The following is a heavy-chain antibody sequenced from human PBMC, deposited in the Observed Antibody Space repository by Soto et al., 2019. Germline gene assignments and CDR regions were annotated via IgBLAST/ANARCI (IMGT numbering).Heavy chain of an antibody. J-gene: IGHJ6*01. D-gene: IGHD1-26*01. V-gene: IGHV1-69*01. CDR2: IIPFFGTS. CDR3: ARVGHITNYGMAV. Sequence: QVQLVQSGAEVKKPGSSVKVSCEASGGTFSSYPINWVRQAPGQGLEWMGGIIPFFGTSNYAQKFQGRVTINADDSTSTAYMELRSLRSEDTAVYYCARVGHITNYGMAVWGQGPTVTVSS. CDR1: GGTFSSYP.